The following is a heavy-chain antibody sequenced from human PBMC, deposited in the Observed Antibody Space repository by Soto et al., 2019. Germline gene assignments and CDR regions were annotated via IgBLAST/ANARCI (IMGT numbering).Heavy chain of an antibody. CDR2: INPSGGST. CDR3: SRGYPPRDQLGNLPGAF. Sequence: ASVKVSCKESGYAFTSYYIQWLRQAPGQGLEWMGIINPSGGSTNYAQKFQGRVAMTRDTSTSTVYMELSSLRSEDTAIYYCSRGYPPRDQLGNLPGAFWGQGTLVTVSS. J-gene: IGHJ4*02. CDR1: GYAFTSYY. D-gene: IGHD1-1*01. V-gene: IGHV1-46*03.